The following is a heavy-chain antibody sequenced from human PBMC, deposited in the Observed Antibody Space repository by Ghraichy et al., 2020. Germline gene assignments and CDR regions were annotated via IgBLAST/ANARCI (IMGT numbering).Heavy chain of an antibody. CDR1: GGSMRSYF. D-gene: IGHD6-6*01. CDR3: AREGGAAHPLDY. CDR2: IYNSENT. J-gene: IGHJ4*02. Sequence: SETLSLTCNVSGGSMRSYFWSWIRQPAGKGLEWIGRIYNSENTNYNPSLNSRVTMSVDTSKNQFSLKLDSVTAADTAVYYCAREGGAAHPLDYWGQGTLVTVSS. V-gene: IGHV4-4*07.